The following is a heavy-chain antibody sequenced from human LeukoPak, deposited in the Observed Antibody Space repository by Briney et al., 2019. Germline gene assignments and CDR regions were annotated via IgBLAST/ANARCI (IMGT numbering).Heavy chain of an antibody. CDR1: GFTFSSYG. J-gene: IGHJ4*02. V-gene: IGHV3-33*01. CDR3: ARVSRGDYYDSSGYFVY. D-gene: IGHD3-22*01. CDR2: IWYDGSNK. Sequence: PGGSLRLSCAASGFTFSSYGMHWVRQAPGKGLEWVAVIWYDGSNKYYADSVKGRFTISRDNSKNTLYLQMNSLRAEDTAVYYCARVSRGDYYDSSGYFVYWGQGTLVTVSS.